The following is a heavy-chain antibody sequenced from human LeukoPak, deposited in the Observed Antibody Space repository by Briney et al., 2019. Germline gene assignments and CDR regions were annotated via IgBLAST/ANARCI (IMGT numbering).Heavy chain of an antibody. Sequence: GASVKVCCKASGYTFTSYGINWVRQAPGQGLEWMGWMNPNSANTGYAQKFQGRVTMTRNTSVSTAYMELSSLKSEDTAVYYCARGVGTHDLDYWGQGTLVSVSS. V-gene: IGHV1-8*01. CDR3: ARGVGTHDLDY. J-gene: IGHJ4*02. D-gene: IGHD1-1*01. CDR2: MNPNSANT. CDR1: GYTFTSYG.